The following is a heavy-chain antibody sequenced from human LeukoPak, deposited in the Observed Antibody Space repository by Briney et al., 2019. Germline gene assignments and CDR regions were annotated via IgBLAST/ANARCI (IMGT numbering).Heavy chain of an antibody. V-gene: IGHV3-30*04. CDR1: GFTFSSYA. Sequence: GGSLRLSCAASGFTFSSYAMHWVRQAPGKGLEWVAVISYDGSNKYYADSVKGRFTISRDNAKNSLYLQMNSLRAEDTAVYYCARGYNGLRFLEWLLKELDYWGQGTLVTVSS. J-gene: IGHJ4*02. D-gene: IGHD3-3*01. CDR3: ARGYNGLRFLEWLLKELDY. CDR2: ISYDGSNK.